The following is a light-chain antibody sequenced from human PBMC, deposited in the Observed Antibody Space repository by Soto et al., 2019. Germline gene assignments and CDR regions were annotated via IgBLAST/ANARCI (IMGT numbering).Light chain of an antibody. CDR1: SSDVGRYNY. J-gene: IGLJ2*01. CDR2: EVS. V-gene: IGLV2-14*01. CDR3: SSDTSTGTLI. Sequence: QSALTQPASVSGSPGPSITIYCTGTSSDVGRYNYVSWYHQHPGEAPKLMISEVSNRPSGVSNRFSGSKSGNTASLTIFGLQAEDEADYYCSSDTSTGTLIFGGGTKVTVL.